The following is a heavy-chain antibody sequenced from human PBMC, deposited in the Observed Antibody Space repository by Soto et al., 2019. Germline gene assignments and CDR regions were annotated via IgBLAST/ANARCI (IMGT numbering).Heavy chain of an antibody. CDR1: GYTFTSYD. CDR3: ARSDDYGDYDYYYYYMDV. V-gene: IGHV1-8*01. CDR2: MNPNSGNT. J-gene: IGHJ6*03. D-gene: IGHD4-17*01. Sequence: GASVKVSCKASGYTFTSYDISWVRQATGQGLEWMGWMNPNSGNTGYAQKFQGRVTMTRNTSISTAYMELSSLRSEDTAVYYCARSDDYGDYDYYYYYMDVWGKGTTVTVSS.